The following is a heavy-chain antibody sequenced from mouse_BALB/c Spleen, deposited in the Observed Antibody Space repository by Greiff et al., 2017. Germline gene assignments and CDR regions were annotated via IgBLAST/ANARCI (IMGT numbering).Heavy chain of an antibody. Sequence: SGGGLVKPGGSLKLSCAASGFTFSSYAMSWVRQTPEKRLEWVASISSGGSTYYPDSVKGRFTISRDNARNILYLQMSSLRSEDTAMYYCARVRDYVYFYAMDYWGQGTAVTVSS. D-gene: IGHD2-2*01. CDR3: ARVRDYVYFYAMDY. J-gene: IGHJ4*01. CDR2: ISSGGST. CDR1: GFTFSSYA. V-gene: IGHV5-6-5*01.